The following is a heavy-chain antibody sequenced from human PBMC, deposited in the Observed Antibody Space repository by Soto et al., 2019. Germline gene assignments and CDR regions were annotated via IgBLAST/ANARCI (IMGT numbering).Heavy chain of an antibody. J-gene: IGHJ4*02. CDR2: LSYDGNNI. CDR1: GFTFSNYA. D-gene: IGHD5-18*01. CDR3: ARGPIGDAAMVTNYFDY. Sequence: GGSLRLSCAASGFTFSNYAIHWVRQAPGKGLEWVAVLSYDGNNIHYADSVKGRFTVSRDNSKNTLFLQMNRLRTEDTALYYCARGPIGDAAMVTNYFDYWGQGTLVTVSS. V-gene: IGHV3-30-3*01.